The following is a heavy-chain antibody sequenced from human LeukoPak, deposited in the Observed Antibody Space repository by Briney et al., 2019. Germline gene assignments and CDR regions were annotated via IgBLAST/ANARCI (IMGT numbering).Heavy chain of an antibody. CDR2: IYYSGST. CDR1: GGSISSGGYY. Sequence: SQTLSLTCTVSGGSISSGGYYWSWIRQHPGKGLEWIGYIYYSGSTYYSPSLKSRVTISVDTSKNQFSLKLSSVTAADTAVYYRARDRLEYLDYWGQGTLVTVSS. J-gene: IGHJ4*02. V-gene: IGHV4-31*03. CDR3: ARDRLEYLDY. D-gene: IGHD1-1*01.